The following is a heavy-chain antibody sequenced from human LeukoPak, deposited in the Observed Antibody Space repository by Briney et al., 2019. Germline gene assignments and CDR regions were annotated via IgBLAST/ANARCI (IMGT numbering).Heavy chain of an antibody. V-gene: IGHV3-9*01. CDR1: GFTFDDYA. CDR3: ANGLNY. Sequence: PGGSLRLSCAASGFTFDDYAMHWVRQAPGKGLEWVSGISRNSGSIGYADSVKGRFTISRDNAKNSLYLQMNSLRAEDTALYYCANGLNYWGQGTLVTVSS. J-gene: IGHJ4*02. CDR2: ISRNSGSI.